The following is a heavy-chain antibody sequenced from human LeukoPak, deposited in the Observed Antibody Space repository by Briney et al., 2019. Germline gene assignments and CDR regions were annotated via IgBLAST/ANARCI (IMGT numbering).Heavy chain of an antibody. CDR1: GFTFSNYG. Sequence: GRSLRLSCAASGFTFSNYGLHWVRQAPGKGLEWVAVTSKDGSKKDYADSVKGRFTISRDNAKNTLYLQMNSLRVEDTAVYYCAKKSPGTYYAPPDYWGQGTLVTVSS. CDR3: AKKSPGTYYAPPDY. D-gene: IGHD3-10*01. J-gene: IGHJ4*02. CDR2: TSKDGSKK. V-gene: IGHV3-30*18.